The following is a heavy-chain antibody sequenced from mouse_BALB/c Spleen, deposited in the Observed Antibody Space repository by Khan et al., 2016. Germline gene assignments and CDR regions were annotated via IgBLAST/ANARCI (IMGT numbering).Heavy chain of an antibody. J-gene: IGHJ3*01. CDR3: IRNYVAY. D-gene: IGHD1-1*01. V-gene: IGHV6-6*01. Sequence: EVELVESGGGLVQPGGSMKLSCVASGFTFSDAWMDWVRQSPEKGLEWVAEIKTKANNRATYYAESVKGRFTISRDDSKSNVYLQMNRLRAEDTGIYYCIRNYVAYWGQGTLVTVSA. CDR1: GFTFSDAW. CDR2: IKTKANNRAT.